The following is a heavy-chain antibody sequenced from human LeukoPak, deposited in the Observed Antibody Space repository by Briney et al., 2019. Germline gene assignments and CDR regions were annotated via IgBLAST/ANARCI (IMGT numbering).Heavy chain of an antibody. J-gene: IGHJ6*02. CDR1: GFTFDDYA. CDR3: AKALVTTSYYYYGMDV. CDR2: ISWNSGSI. V-gene: IGHV3-9*01. Sequence: PGRSLRLSCAASGFTFDDYAMHWVRQAPGKGLEWVSGISWNSGSIGYADSVKGRFTISRDNAKNSLYLQMNSLRAEDTALYYCAKALVTTSYYYYGMDVWGQGTTVTVSS. D-gene: IGHD4-17*01.